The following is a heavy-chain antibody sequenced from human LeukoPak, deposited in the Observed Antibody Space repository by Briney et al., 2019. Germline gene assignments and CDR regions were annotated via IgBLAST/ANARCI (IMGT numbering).Heavy chain of an antibody. CDR1: GFTFSSYG. CDR3: AKEAYYYDSSGYYPTKYFDY. J-gene: IGHJ4*02. CDR2: IRYDGSNK. Sequence: GSLRLSCAASGFTFSSYGMHWVRQAPGKGLEWVAFIRYDGSNKYYADSVKGRFTISRDNSKNTLYLQMNSLRAEDTAVYYCAKEAYYYDSSGYYPTKYFDYWGQGTLVTVSS. D-gene: IGHD3-22*01. V-gene: IGHV3-30*02.